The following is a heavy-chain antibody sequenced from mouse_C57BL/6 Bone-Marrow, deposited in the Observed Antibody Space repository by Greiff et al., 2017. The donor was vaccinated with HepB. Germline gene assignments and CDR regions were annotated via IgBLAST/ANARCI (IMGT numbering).Heavy chain of an antibody. V-gene: IGHV1-80*01. CDR3: ARGAY. Sequence: VKLLESGAELVKPGASVKISCKTSGYTFSTYWMNWVKQRPGKGLEWIGQIYPGDGDTNYNGKFKGKATLTADKSSSTAYMQLSSLTSEDSAVYFCARGAYWGQGTLVTVSA. CDR2: IYPGDGDT. CDR1: GYTFSTYW. J-gene: IGHJ3*01.